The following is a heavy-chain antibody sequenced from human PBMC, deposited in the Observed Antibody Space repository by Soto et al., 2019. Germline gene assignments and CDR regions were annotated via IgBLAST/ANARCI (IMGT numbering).Heavy chain of an antibody. CDR2: VSPYNGNR. V-gene: IGHV1-18*01. J-gene: IGHJ4*02. Sequence: QVQLVQSGAEVKKPGASVKVSCKASGYTFTSYGISWVRQAPGRGLEWMGWVSPYNGNRNYAEKVQDRVTMTTDTSTSTAYMELRSLKSDDTAVYYCARRYGDPSSASGFDYWGQGTQVTVTS. CDR3: ARRYGDPSSASGFDY. CDR1: GYTFTSYG. D-gene: IGHD4-17*01.